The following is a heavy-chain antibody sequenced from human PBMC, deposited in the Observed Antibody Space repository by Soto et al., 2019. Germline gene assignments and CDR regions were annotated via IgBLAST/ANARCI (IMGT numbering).Heavy chain of an antibody. D-gene: IGHD2-2*01. Sequence: SVKVSCKASGGTFSRNSITWVRQAPGHGLEKIGRIIPIFGIASYAQKFQGRVTITADESTSTAYMELSSLRSDDTAVYYCAREDRDRETGLVPAAIDGMDFWGQGTTVTVSS. CDR1: GGTFSRNS. V-gene: IGHV1-69*13. J-gene: IGHJ6*02. CDR2: IIPIFGIA. CDR3: AREDRDRETGLVPAAIDGMDF.